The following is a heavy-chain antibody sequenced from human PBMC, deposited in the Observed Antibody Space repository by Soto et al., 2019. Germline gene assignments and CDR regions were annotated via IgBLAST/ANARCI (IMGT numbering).Heavy chain of an antibody. Sequence: KTAETLSLACTVSGGSIVSYYCSFVRQPPGKGLEWIGYIYYSGSTNYNPSLKSRVTISVDTSKNQFSLKLSSVTAADTAVYYCARGTGGSLKPFDYWGQGTLVTVSS. CDR1: GGSIVSYY. V-gene: IGHV4-59*01. J-gene: IGHJ4*02. D-gene: IGHD6-13*01. CDR3: ARGTGGSLKPFDY. CDR2: IYYSGST.